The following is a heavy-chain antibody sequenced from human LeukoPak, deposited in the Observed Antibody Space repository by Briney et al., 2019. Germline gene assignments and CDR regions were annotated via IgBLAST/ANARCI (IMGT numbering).Heavy chain of an antibody. J-gene: IGHJ4*02. V-gene: IGHV4-4*07. Sequence: PSETLSLTCTVSGASISSYYWSWIRQPAGKGREWIGRIYTSGSPNYNPSLKSRVTMSVDPSKNQLSLKLSSVTAADTAVYYCARGGGYQDYWGQGTLVTVSS. D-gene: IGHD3-22*01. CDR2: IYTSGSP. CDR1: GASISSYY. CDR3: ARGGGYQDY.